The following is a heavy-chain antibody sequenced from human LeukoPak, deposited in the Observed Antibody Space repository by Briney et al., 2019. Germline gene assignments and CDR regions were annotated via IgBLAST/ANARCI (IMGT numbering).Heavy chain of an antibody. CDR3: ARENSGGDYVFDY. J-gene: IGHJ4*02. Sequence: PGGSLRLSCAASGFTFSSYSMNWVRPAPGKGLEWVSYISSSRSTIYYADSVKGRFTISRDNAKNSLYLQMNSLRAEDTAVYYCARENSGGDYVFDYWGQGTLVTVSS. CDR2: ISSSRSTI. V-gene: IGHV3-48*01. D-gene: IGHD4-17*01. CDR1: GFTFSSYS.